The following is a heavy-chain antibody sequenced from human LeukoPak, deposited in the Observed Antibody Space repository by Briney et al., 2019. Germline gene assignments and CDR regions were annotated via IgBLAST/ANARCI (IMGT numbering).Heavy chain of an antibody. J-gene: IGHJ4*02. CDR1: GGSISSGSYY. V-gene: IGHV4-61*02. CDR2: IYTSGST. D-gene: IGHD3-22*01. CDR3: ARGDDSSGYYQHGFDY. Sequence: PSQTLSLTCTVSGGSISSGSYYWSWIRQPAGKGLEWIGRIYTSGSTNYNPSLKSRVTISVDTSKNQFSLKLSSVTAADTAVYYCARGDDSSGYYQHGFDYWGQGTLVTVSS.